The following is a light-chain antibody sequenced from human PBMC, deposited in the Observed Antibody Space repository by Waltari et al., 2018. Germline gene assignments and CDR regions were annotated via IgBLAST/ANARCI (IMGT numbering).Light chain of an antibody. CDR3: SSYSTSTYPI. Sequence: QSALTQPASVSASLGQSITISCTGTGRDIGAYDYVSWYQQHPGKAPKLIIFQVSNRPSGVSDRFAASKSGMTASLSISGLRTDDEAIYYGSSYSTSTYPIFGGGTKVTVL. CDR1: GRDIGAYDY. V-gene: IGLV2-14*01. J-gene: IGLJ2*01. CDR2: QVS.